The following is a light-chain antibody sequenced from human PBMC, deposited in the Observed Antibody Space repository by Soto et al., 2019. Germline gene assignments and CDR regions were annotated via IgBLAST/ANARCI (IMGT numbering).Light chain of an antibody. CDR2: GAS. J-gene: IGKJ1*01. Sequence: EIVLTQSPGTLPLSPGERGTLSYRASESVRSGYLAWYQQKPGQAPRLLIYGASSRTTGTPDRFSGSGSGTDFTLTIGSLEPEDVAVYYCQQYGGSPQTFGQGTKVEI. CDR3: QQYGGSPQT. V-gene: IGKV3-20*01. CDR1: ESVRSGY.